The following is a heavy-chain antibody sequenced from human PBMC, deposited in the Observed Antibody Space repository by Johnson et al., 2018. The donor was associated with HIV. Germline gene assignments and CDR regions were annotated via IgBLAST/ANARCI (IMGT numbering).Heavy chain of an antibody. J-gene: IGHJ3*02. CDR1: GFTFSNYA. Sequence: QVQLVESGGGVVQPGRSLRLSCAASGFTFSNYAMHWVRQAPGKGLEWVAVISYDGSNKYCADSVKGRFTISRDNSKNTLYLQMNSLRAEDTAVYYCARDSVILVDGAFDIWGQGTMVTVSS. V-gene: IGHV3-30*14. D-gene: IGHD2-15*01. CDR2: ISYDGSNK. CDR3: ARDSVILVDGAFDI.